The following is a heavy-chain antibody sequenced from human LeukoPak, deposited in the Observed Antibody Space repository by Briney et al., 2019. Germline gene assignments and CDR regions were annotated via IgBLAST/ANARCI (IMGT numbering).Heavy chain of an antibody. CDR1: GFTFSSYS. J-gene: IGHJ5*02. V-gene: IGHV3-21*01. CDR3: ARGAVAGVPIPEDWFDP. CDR2: ISSSSSYI. D-gene: IGHD6-19*01. Sequence: GGSLRLSCAASGFTFSSYSMNWVRRAPGKGLEGVSAISSSSSYIYYADSLKGRFTNYGDNDKNSLYLQMNSPIAGDTAVYYCARGAVAGVPIPEDWFDPWGQGTLVTVSS.